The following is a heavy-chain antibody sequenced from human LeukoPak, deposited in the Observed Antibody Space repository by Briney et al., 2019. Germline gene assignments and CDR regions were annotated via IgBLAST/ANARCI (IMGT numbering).Heavy chain of an antibody. CDR3: AKIGSSGGWFDP. D-gene: IGHD6-13*01. J-gene: IGHJ5*02. Sequence: QAGVSLRLSCAASGFTFSSYAMSWVRQAPGKGLEWVSAISGSGGSTYYADSVKGRFTISRDNSKNTLYLQMNSLRAEDTAVYYCAKIGSSGGWFDPWGQGTLVTVSS. CDR2: ISGSGGST. V-gene: IGHV3-23*01. CDR1: GFTFSSYA.